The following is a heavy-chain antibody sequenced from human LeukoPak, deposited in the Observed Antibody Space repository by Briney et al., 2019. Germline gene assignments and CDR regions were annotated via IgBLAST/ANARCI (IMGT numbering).Heavy chain of an antibody. CDR3: AKGGPYCGGDCYYDY. D-gene: IGHD2-21*02. J-gene: IGHJ4*02. Sequence: GGSLRLSCAASGFTFSSYWMSWVRQAPGKGLEWVAVISYDGSNKYYADSVKGRFTISRDNSKNTLYLQMNSLRAEDTAVYYCAKGGPYCGGDCYYDYWGQGTLVTVSS. CDR2: ISYDGSNK. V-gene: IGHV3-30*18. CDR1: GFTFSSYW.